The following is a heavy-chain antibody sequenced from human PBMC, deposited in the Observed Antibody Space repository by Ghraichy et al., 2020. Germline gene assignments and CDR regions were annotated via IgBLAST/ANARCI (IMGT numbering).Heavy chain of an antibody. V-gene: IGHV3-74*01. CDR1: GFTFSSYW. J-gene: IGHJ6*03. Sequence: GGSLRLSCAASGFTFSSYWMHWVRQAPGKGLVWVSRINSDGSSTSYADSVKGRFTISRDNAKNTLYLQMNSLRAEDTAVYYCARESSRIVGDYMDVWGKGTTFTVSS. D-gene: IGHD2-15*01. CDR3: ARESSRIVGDYMDV. CDR2: INSDGSST.